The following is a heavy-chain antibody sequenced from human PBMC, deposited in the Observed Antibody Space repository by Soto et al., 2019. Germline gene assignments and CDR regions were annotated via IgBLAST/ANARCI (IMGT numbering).Heavy chain of an antibody. D-gene: IGHD1-1*01. V-gene: IGHV4-39*01. J-gene: IGHJ4*02. CDR2: IYYSGST. CDR1: GGSISSSSYY. Sequence: QLQLQESGPGLVKPSETLSLTCTVSGGSISSSSYYWGWIRQPPGKGLEWIGSIYYSGSTYYNPSLKSRVTISVDTSKNQFSLKLSSVTAADTAVYYCARRGWKGDYYFDYWGQGTLVTVSS. CDR3: ARRGWKGDYYFDY.